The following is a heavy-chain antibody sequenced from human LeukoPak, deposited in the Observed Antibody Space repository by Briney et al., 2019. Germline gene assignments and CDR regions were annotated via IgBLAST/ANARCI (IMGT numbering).Heavy chain of an antibody. CDR2: ISAYDGDT. J-gene: IGHJ3*02. Sequence: GASVKVSCKASGYTFTRYGISWVRQAPGQGLEWMGWISAYDGDTNYAQKLQGRVTMNTDTTTTTAYMELRSLRSDDTAVYYCARDYYYIGNSGSYSDVFDIWGQGTMVTVSS. CDR1: GYTFTRYG. V-gene: IGHV1-18*01. D-gene: IGHD3-22*01. CDR3: ARDYYYIGNSGSYSDVFDI.